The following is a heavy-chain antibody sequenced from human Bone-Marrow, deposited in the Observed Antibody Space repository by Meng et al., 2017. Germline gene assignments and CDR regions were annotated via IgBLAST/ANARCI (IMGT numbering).Heavy chain of an antibody. V-gene: IGHV3-23*01. D-gene: IGHD3-9*01. CDR2: ITSSHAT. J-gene: IGHJ4*02. CDR1: GFTFTENS. Sequence: GESLKISCAASGFTFTENSMAWVRQAPGKGLQWVSAITSSHATFYAHSVKGRFTISRDNSKNTVYLQMNSLGAEDTAMYYCTKGARLVAYWGQGTLVTVSS. CDR3: TKGARLVAY.